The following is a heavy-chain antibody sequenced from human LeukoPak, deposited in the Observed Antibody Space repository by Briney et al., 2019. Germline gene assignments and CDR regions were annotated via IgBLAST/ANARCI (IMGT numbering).Heavy chain of an antibody. CDR1: GYSFTDYY. J-gene: IGHJ6*03. CDR2: INPNSGDT. Sequence: ASVKVSCKASGYSFTDYYMHWVRQAPGQGLEWMGWINPNSGDTNYAQNFQGRVTMTRDTSISTAYMELSRLRSEDTAVYYCARFAGEYSSSWDDYYYYMDVWGKGTTVTVSS. CDR3: ARFAGEYSSSWDDYYYYMDV. D-gene: IGHD6-13*01. V-gene: IGHV1-2*02.